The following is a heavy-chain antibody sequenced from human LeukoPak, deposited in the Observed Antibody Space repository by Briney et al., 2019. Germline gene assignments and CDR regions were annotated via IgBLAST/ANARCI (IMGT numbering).Heavy chain of an antibody. V-gene: IGHV3-11*01. CDR3: ARDHRTVTPYYFDY. Sequence: PGGSLRLSCAASGFTFSDYYMSWIRQAPGKGLGWVSYISSSGSTIYYADSVKGRFTISRDNAKNSLYLQMNSLRAEDTAVYYCARDHRTVTPYYFDYWGQGTLVTVSS. D-gene: IGHD4-17*01. CDR2: ISSSGSTI. J-gene: IGHJ4*02. CDR1: GFTFSDYY.